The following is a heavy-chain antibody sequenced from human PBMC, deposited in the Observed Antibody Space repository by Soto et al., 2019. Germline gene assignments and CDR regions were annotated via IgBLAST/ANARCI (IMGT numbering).Heavy chain of an antibody. D-gene: IGHD3-3*01. CDR3: VSRGGLAYFDY. J-gene: IGHJ4*02. CDR2: FHHTGST. CDR1: GGSISSSNW. Sequence: QVQLQESGPGLVKPLGTLSLTCGVSGGSISSSNWWSWVRQPPGKGLEWIGEFHHTGSTNYNPSLKSRVTISLDKSKNQFSLKLTSVTAADTAVYYCVSRGGLAYFDYWGQGTLVTVSS. V-gene: IGHV4-4*02.